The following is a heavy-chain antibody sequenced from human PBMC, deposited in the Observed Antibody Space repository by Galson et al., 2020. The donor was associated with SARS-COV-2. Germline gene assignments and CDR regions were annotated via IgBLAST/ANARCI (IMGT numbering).Heavy chain of an antibody. CDR1: GFTFYKAW. CDR2: IKGKGDGGTV. D-gene: IGHD3-22*01. Sequence: GGSLRLSCAASGFTFYKAWMSWVRQAPGQGLEWVGRIKGKGDGGTVDYAAPAKGRFTISMDDSQTTLYLQMNSLKTEDTAVYYCTTDPCDSSGYSFGYWGQGTLVTVAS. V-gene: IGHV3-15*01. J-gene: IGHJ4*02. CDR3: TTDPCDSSGYSFGY.